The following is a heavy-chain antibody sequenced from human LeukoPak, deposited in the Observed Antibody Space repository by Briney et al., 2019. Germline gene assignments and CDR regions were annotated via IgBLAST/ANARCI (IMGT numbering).Heavy chain of an antibody. CDR2: IYTSRST. D-gene: IGHD3-22*01. V-gene: IGHV4-4*07. CDR3: ARLVAPNYYDSSGSYYFDY. J-gene: IGHJ4*02. Sequence: SETLSLTCTVSGGSISSYYWSWIRQPAGKGLEWIGRIYTSRSTNYNPSLKSRVTISVDKSKKQFSLKLSSVTAADTAVYYCARLVAPNYYDSSGSYYFDYWGQGTLVTVSS. CDR1: GGSISSYY.